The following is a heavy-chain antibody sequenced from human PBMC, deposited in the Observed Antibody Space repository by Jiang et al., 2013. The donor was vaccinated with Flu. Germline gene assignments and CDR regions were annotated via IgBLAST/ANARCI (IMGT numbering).Heavy chain of an antibody. D-gene: IGHD5-18*01. CDR3: ARGNNYGMGYYYYAMDI. Sequence: KASGDTFSNSVIAWVRQAPGQGLEWMGGVIPIYGTANYAEKLQGRVTITADASTNTGYMELRSLRSEDTAVYYCARGNNYGMGYYYYAMDIWGNGTTVTVSS. V-gene: IGHV1-69*01. CDR2: VIPIYGTA. J-gene: IGHJ6*04. CDR1: GDTFSNSV.